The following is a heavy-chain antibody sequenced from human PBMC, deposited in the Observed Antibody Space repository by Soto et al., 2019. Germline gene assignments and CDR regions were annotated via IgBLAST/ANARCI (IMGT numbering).Heavy chain of an antibody. D-gene: IGHD3-22*01. CDR3: ARAHYYDSSGYYALDY. CDR1: GGSISSYY. CDR2: IYCSGST. J-gene: IGHJ4*02. V-gene: IGHV4-59*01. Sequence: SETQSLTCTVSGGSISSYYWSWIRQPPGKGLEWIGYIYCSGSTNYNPSLKSRVTISVDTSKNQFSLKLSSVTAADTAVYYCARAHYYDSSGYYALDYWGQGTLVTVSS.